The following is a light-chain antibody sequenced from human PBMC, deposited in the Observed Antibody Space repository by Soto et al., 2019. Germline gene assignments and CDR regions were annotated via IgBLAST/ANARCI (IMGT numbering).Light chain of an antibody. CDR1: QSISSY. Sequence: DIQMTQSPSSLSASVGDRVTITCRASQSISSYLNWYQQKPGKAPKLLIYAASSLQSRVPSRFSGSGSGTDFTLTISSLQPEDFATYYCQQSYSTPPLTFGPGTKVDIK. CDR3: QQSYSTPPLT. J-gene: IGKJ3*01. V-gene: IGKV1-39*01. CDR2: AAS.